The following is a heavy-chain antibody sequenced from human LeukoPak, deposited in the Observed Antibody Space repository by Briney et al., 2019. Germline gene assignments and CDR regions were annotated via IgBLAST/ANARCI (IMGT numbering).Heavy chain of an antibody. CDR2: ISAYNGNT. CDR1: GGTFSSYA. CDR3: ARTIDFWSGEDGYYYYYGMDV. J-gene: IGHJ6*02. Sequence: ASVKVSCKASGGTFSSYAISWGRQAPGQGLEWMGWISAYNGNTNYSQKLQGRVTMTTDTSTSTAYMELRSVRSDDTAVYYCARTIDFWSGEDGYYYYYGMDVWGQGTTVTVSS. V-gene: IGHV1-18*01. D-gene: IGHD3-3*01.